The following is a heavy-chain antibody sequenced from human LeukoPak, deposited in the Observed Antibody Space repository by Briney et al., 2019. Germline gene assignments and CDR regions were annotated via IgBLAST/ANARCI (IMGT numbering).Heavy chain of an antibody. D-gene: IGHD2-15*01. CDR3: AKAPVTTCSGAYCYPFDY. CDR2: ISSISNSI. Sequence: SGGSLRLSCAASGFTFSTYNMNWVRQAPGKGLEWVSYISSISNSIYYADSVKGRFTIFRDNAKNSLYLQMNSLRAGDAAVYYCAKAPVTTCSGAYCYPFDYWSQGTLVTVSS. CDR1: GFTFSTYN. J-gene: IGHJ4*02. V-gene: IGHV3-48*01.